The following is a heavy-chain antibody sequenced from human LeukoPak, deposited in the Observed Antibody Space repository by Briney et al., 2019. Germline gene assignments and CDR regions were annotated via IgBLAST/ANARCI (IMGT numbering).Heavy chain of an antibody. Sequence: SETLSLTCTVSGGSISSGGYYWSWIRQPPGKGLEWIGYIYYSGSTNYNPSLKSRVTISVDTSKNQFSLKLSSVTAADTAVYYCARGGCSGGSCSMDFDYWGQGTLVTVSS. CDR1: GGSISSGGYY. J-gene: IGHJ4*02. D-gene: IGHD2-15*01. CDR3: ARGGCSGGSCSMDFDY. CDR2: IYYSGST. V-gene: IGHV4-61*08.